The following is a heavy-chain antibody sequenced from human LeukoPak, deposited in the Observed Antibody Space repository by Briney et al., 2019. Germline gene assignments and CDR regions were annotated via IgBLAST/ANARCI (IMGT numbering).Heavy chain of an antibody. CDR3: ARDEYSSSRSTH. Sequence: GGSLRLSCAASGFTFSTYSMNWVRQAPGKGLEWVAQISRTSSTIYYADSVKGRFTISRDNARNSLYLQMNSLRAEDTAVYYCARDEYSSSRSTHWGQGTLVTVSS. CDR2: ISRTSSTI. CDR1: GFTFSTYS. J-gene: IGHJ4*02. D-gene: IGHD6-13*01. V-gene: IGHV3-48*01.